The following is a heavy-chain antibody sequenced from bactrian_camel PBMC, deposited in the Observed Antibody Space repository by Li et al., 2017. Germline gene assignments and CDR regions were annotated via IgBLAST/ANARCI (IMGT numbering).Heavy chain of an antibody. CDR1: GLTFDDYA. CDR3: AMMAVHPTTDYIGGLFEYHY. J-gene: IGHJ4*01. D-gene: IGHD4*01. CDR2: IDSDGTT. Sequence: HVQLVESGGGSVQAGGSLRLSCTISGLTFDDYAVGWYRQAQGNECELVSTIDSDGTTYYADSVKGRFTISLDNDKNTMYLQMDGLKPEDTAVYYCAMMAVHPTTDYIGGLFEYHYWGQGTQVTVS. V-gene: IGHV3S55*01.